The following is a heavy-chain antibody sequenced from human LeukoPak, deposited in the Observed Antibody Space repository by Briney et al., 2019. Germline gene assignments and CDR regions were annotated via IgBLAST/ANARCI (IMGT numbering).Heavy chain of an antibody. J-gene: IGHJ3*01. Sequence: PSETLSLTCDVSGASISATNWWTWVRLPPGKGLEWIGEVSHSGTTNHSPSLQGRVRLSVDRATNQFSVRLTSVTAADTAVYYCAKESRRGTFDLWGQGTMVTVSS. CDR3: AKESRRGTFDL. V-gene: IGHV4-4*02. CDR2: VSHSGTT. CDR1: GASISATNW.